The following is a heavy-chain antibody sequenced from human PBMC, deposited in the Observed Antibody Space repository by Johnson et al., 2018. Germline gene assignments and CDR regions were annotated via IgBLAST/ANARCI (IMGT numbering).Heavy chain of an antibody. D-gene: IGHD3-10*01. CDR1: GFTFSGSG. V-gene: IGHV3-30*03. CDR3: ARDPSSLGTLYYYYGLDV. Sequence: VQLVETGGGVVQPGRSLRLSCAASGFTFSGSGMHWVREAPGTGLEWVAVISYDGSNTYYADSVKGRFCLSRDNAKNSLYRQMNILRDEDTGVYYWARDPSSLGTLYYYYGLDVWGQGTTVTVSS. CDR2: ISYDGSNT. J-gene: IGHJ6*02.